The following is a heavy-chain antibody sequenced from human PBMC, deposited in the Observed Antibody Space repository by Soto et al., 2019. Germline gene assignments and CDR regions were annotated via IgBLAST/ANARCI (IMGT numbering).Heavy chain of an antibody. D-gene: IGHD1-26*01. J-gene: IGHJ4*02. CDR3: ARGGTGSIDY. V-gene: IGHV4-4*02. Sequence: SETLSLTCAVSGDSISSTNCWTWVRQPPAKGLEWIGEIYHTGSTNYNPSLKSRVTISVDTSKNQFSLKLNSVTAADTAVYYCARGGTGSIDYWGQGTLVTVS. CDR1: GDSISSTNC. CDR2: IYHTGST.